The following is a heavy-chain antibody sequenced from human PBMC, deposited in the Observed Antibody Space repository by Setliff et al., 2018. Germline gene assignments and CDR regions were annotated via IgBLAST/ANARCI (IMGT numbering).Heavy chain of an antibody. V-gene: IGHV3-23*01. D-gene: IGHD3-3*01. Sequence: PGGSLRLSCAASGFTFNNYAMIWVRQAPGKGLEWVSAISGSGGSTYYADSVKGRFTISRDNSKNTLYLQMNSLRAEDTAVCYCAKGLRGVVYYYYGLDVWGQGTTVTVSS. CDR1: GFTFNNYA. CDR3: AKGLRGVVYYYYGLDV. J-gene: IGHJ6*02. CDR2: ISGSGGST.